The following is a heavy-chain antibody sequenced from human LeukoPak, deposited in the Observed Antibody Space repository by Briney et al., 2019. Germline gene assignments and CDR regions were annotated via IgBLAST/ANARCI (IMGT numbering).Heavy chain of an antibody. CDR1: GGTFSSYA. CDR3: ARGSIAARPFDY. Sequence: SSVKVPCKASGGTFSSYAISWVRQAPGQGLEWMGGIIPIFGTANYAQKFQGRVTITADESTSTAYMELSSLRSEDTAVYYCARGSIAARPFDYWGQGTLITVSS. CDR2: IIPIFGTA. D-gene: IGHD6-6*01. V-gene: IGHV1-69*01. J-gene: IGHJ4*02.